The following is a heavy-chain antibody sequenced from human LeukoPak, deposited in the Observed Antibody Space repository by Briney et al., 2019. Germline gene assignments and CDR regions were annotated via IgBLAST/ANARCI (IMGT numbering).Heavy chain of an antibody. D-gene: IGHD2-15*01. Sequence: PGGSLRLSCVASGLTFNNYNMNWVPQAPGKGLEWVSLISSDGSYIYYADSVRGRFTISRDNAKNSLYLQMNSLRAEDTAVYFCASPHYCSGSSCCFGYWGQGTLVTVSS. CDR2: ISSDGSYI. V-gene: IGHV3-21*01. CDR1: GLTFNNYN. CDR3: ASPHYCSGSSCCFGY. J-gene: IGHJ4*03.